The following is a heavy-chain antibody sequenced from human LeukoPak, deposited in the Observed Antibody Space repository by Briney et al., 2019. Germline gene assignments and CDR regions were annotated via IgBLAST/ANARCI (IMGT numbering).Heavy chain of an antibody. CDR1: GFTFSTYA. V-gene: IGHV3-30*04. CDR2: ISSDGRNQ. Sequence: PGRSLRLACAASGFTFSTYAFHWVRQAPGKGLEWVAVISSDGRNQIYRDSVKGRFTISGDNFQNTLFLQMNNLGTEDTAVYYCARDPMADLDYWGQGTLVTVSS. J-gene: IGHJ4*02. CDR3: ARDPMADLDY. D-gene: IGHD2-8*01.